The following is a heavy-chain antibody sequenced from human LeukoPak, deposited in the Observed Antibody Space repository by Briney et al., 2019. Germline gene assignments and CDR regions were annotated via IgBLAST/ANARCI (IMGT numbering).Heavy chain of an antibody. CDR2: IYRDDDK. CDR1: GFLLSTSGVG. V-gene: IGHV2-5*02. D-gene: IGHD3-22*01. CDR3: AHRRSGYNFNDGDFNS. J-gene: IGHJ4*02. Sequence: SGPTLVNPTQTLTLTCTFSGFLLSTSGVGVGWIRQPPGKALEWLALIYRDDDKRHNPFLGSRLTITKDTSKNQVVLTMTNMDPVDTATYYCAHRRSGYNFNDGDFNSWGQGTLVTVSS.